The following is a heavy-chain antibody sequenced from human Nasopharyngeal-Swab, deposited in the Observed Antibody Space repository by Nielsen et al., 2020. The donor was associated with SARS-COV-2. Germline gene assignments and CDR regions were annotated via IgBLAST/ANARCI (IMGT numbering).Heavy chain of an antibody. D-gene: IGHD1-1*01. J-gene: IGHJ4*02. CDR2: ISYDGSNK. CDR3: AKSVTNSIEVAPFSD. V-gene: IGHV3-30*18. CDR1: GFTFSSYG. Sequence: GGSLRLSCAASGFTFSSYGMHWVRQAPGKGLEWVAVISYDGSNKYYADSVKGRFTISRDNSKNTLYLQMNSLRAEDTALYYCAKSVTNSIEVAPFSDWGQGTLVTVSS.